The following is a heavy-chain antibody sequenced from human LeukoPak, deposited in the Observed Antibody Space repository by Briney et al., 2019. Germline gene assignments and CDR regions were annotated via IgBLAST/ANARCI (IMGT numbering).Heavy chain of an antibody. CDR3: ARDRPTGRSRGVVVQ. V-gene: IGHV3-21*01. D-gene: IGHD2-15*01. CDR2: ISSGGTYI. J-gene: IGHJ4*02. CDR1: GFTFDTYA. Sequence: GGSLRLYCAASGFTFDTYAMTWVRQGPGTGLDWFSSISSGGTYIYYAESLRGRSTISRDNTKNFLYLQLSTLRVEDTAVYYCARDRPTGRSRGVVVQWGQGTLVTVSS.